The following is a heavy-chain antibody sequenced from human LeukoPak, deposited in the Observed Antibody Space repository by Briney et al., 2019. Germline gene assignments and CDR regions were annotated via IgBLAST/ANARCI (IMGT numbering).Heavy chain of an antibody. Sequence: ASVKVSCKASGYTFTSYGISWVRQAPGQGLEWMGWISAYNGNTNYAQKLQGRVTMTTDTSTSTAYMELRSLRSDDTAVYYCARDLKGLTHYYDSSGYYPRGQGTLVTVPS. CDR3: ARDLKGLTHYYDSSGYYP. CDR2: ISAYNGNT. D-gene: IGHD3-22*01. CDR1: GYTFTSYG. V-gene: IGHV1-18*01. J-gene: IGHJ4*02.